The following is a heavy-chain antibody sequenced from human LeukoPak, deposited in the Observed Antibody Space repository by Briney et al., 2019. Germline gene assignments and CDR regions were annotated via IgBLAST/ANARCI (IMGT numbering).Heavy chain of an antibody. Sequence: SETLSLTCTVSGGSISSGGYYWSWIRQHPGKGLEWIGYIYYSGSTYYNPSLKSRVTISVDTSKNQFSLKLSSVTAADTAVYYCAKGFINLWSIAAVDDYFDYWGQGTLVTVSS. J-gene: IGHJ4*02. V-gene: IGHV4-31*03. CDR1: GGSISSGGYY. CDR2: IYYSGST. CDR3: AKGFINLWSIAAVDDYFDY. D-gene: IGHD6-13*01.